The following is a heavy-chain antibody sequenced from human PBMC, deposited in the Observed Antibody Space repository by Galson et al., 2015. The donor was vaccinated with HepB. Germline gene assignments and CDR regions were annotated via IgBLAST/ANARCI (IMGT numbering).Heavy chain of an antibody. J-gene: IGHJ4*02. CDR2: IIPLFGTA. CDR1: FNTYA. V-gene: IGHV1-69*01. Sequence: FNTYAMNWVRQAPGQGLEWVGGIIPLFGTADYSQRFQGRVTITADGSTTTAYMELSSLTSDDTAVYYCARGSAYFDYWGQGTQVTVSS. CDR3: ARGSAYFDY.